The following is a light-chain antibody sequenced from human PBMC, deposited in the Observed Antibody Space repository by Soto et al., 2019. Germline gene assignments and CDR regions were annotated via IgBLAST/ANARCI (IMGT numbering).Light chain of an antibody. CDR1: QTISSW. CDR2: KAS. J-gene: IGKJ1*01. Sequence: SQMTQSPSPLSGSLGDRVTITCRASQTISSWLAWYQQKPGKAPKLLIYKASTLKSGVPSRFSGSGSGTEGTLTISSLKKDDGATYYCQHCNSYSEAFGQGTKVDIK. V-gene: IGKV1-5*03. CDR3: QHCNSYSEA.